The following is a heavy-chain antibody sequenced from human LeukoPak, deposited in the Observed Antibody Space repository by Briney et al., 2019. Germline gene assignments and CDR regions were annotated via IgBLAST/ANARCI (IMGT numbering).Heavy chain of an antibody. D-gene: IGHD7-27*01. CDR2: INHSGST. CDR3: ARSETGDDAFDI. Sequence: PSETLSLTCAVYGGSFSGYYWSWIRQPPGKGLEWIGEINHSGSTNYNPSLKSRVTISVDTSKNQFSLKLSSVTAADTAVYYCARSETGDDAFDIWGQGTMVTVSS. J-gene: IGHJ3*02. V-gene: IGHV4-34*01. CDR1: GGSFSGYY.